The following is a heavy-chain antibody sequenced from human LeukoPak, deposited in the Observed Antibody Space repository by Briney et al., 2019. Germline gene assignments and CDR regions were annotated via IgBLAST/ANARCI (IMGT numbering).Heavy chain of an antibody. CDR1: GGXISSSSYY. Sequence: SETLSLTCTVSGGXISSSSYYWHWIRQPPGKGLEWIGSMSYSGSTYYNPSLKSRVTISEDTSKNQFSLKPSSVTAADTAVYYCARLGRDSSGYYYVFDSWGQGTLVTVSS. CDR2: MSYSGST. CDR3: ARLGRDSSGYYYVFDS. J-gene: IGHJ4*02. V-gene: IGHV4-39*01. D-gene: IGHD3-22*01.